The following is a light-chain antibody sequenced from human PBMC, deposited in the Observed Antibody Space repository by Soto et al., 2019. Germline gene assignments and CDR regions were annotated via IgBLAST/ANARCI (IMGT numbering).Light chain of an antibody. CDR1: QSVRSN. CDR2: GAS. CDR3: QQYNIWPRS. Sequence: EIVMTQSPATLSVSPGERATLSCRASQSVRSNLAWYQQKPGQAPRLLIYGASTRATGFPARFSGSGSGTEFTLTISSLQSEDFEVYYCQQYNIWPRSFGGGTKVDIX. V-gene: IGKV3-15*01. J-gene: IGKJ4*01.